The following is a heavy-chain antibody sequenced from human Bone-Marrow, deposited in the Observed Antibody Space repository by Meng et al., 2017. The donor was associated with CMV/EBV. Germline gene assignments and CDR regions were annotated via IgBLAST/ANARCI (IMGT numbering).Heavy chain of an antibody. CDR3: AKEPPYYYGSGSRGWFDP. J-gene: IGHJ5*02. D-gene: IGHD3-10*01. Sequence: GESLKISCAASGFTFDDYAMHWVRQAPGKGLEWVSGISGSGGSTYYADSVKGRFTISRDNSKNTLYLQMNSLRAEDTAVYYCAKEPPYYYGSGSRGWFDPWGQGTLVTVSS. CDR2: ISGSGGST. CDR1: GFTFDDYA. V-gene: IGHV3-23*01.